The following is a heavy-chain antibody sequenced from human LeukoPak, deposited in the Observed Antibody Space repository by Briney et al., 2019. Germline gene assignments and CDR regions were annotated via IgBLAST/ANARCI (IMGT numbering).Heavy chain of an antibody. V-gene: IGHV1-8*01. CDR3: VRVVGAIDF. CDR1: GYTFTSYD. Sequence: ASVKVSRKASGYTFTSYDINWVRQATGQGLEWMGWMNPNSGYTGSAQKFQGRVTMTRNTPTSTAYMELSSLRSEDTAVYYCVRVVGAIDFWGQGTLVTVSS. J-gene: IGHJ4*02. CDR2: MNPNSGYT. D-gene: IGHD1-26*01.